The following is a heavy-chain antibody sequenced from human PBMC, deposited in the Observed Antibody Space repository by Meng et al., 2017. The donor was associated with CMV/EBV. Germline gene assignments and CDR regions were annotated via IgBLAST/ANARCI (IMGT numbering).Heavy chain of an antibody. CDR1: GGTFSSYA. CDR3: ARNDFWSGPNYYYGMDV. J-gene: IGHJ6*02. Sequence: SVKVSCKASGGTFSSYAISWVRQAPGQGLEWMGGIIPILGIANYAQKFQGRVTITADKSTSTAYMELSSLRSEDTAVYYCARNDFWSGPNYYYGMDVSRPLTPVPFSS. V-gene: IGHV1-69*10. CDR2: IIPILGIA. D-gene: IGHD3-3*01.